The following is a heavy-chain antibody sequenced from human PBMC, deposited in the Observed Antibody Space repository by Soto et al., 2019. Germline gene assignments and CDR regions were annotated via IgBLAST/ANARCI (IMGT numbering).Heavy chain of an antibody. CDR2: IIPILGIA. CDR1: GGTFSSYT. J-gene: IGHJ3*02. Sequence: QVQLVQSGAEVKKPGSSVKVSCKASGGTFSSYTISWVRQAPGQGLEWMGRIIPILGIANYAQKFQGRVTITADKSTSTAYMELSSLRSEDTAVYYCAYWSPTTHVAFDIWGQGTMVTVSS. V-gene: IGHV1-69*02. D-gene: IGHD2-8*02. CDR3: AYWSPTTHVAFDI.